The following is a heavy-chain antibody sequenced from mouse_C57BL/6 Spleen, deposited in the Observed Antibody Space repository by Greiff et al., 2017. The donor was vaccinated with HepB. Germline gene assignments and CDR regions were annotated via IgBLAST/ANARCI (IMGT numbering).Heavy chain of an antibody. D-gene: IGHD1-1*01. Sequence: VQLQESGAELARPGASVKLSCKASGYTFTSYGISWVKQRTGQGLEWIGEIYPRSGNTYYNEKFKGKATLTADKSSSTAYMELRSLTSEDSAVYFCARLEVTTVVDYAMTTGVKEPQSPSPQ. CDR1: GYTFTSYG. CDR3: ARLEVTTVVDYAMTT. CDR2: IYPRSGNT. V-gene: IGHV1-81*01. J-gene: IGHJ4*01.